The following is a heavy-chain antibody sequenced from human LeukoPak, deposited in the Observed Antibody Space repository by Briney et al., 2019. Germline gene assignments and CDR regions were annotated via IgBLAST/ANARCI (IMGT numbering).Heavy chain of an antibody. V-gene: IGHV3-48*04. D-gene: IGHD1-1*01. CDR3: ATDSPETAAFDY. Sequence: GGSLRLSCTASGFIFSTYSMNWVRQAPGKGLEWVSYIVGSSSNIYYADSVKGRFTISRDNAKNSLYLQMDSLRAEDTAVYYCATDSPETAAFDYWGQGTLVTVSS. CDR1: GFIFSTYS. J-gene: IGHJ4*02. CDR2: IVGSSSNI.